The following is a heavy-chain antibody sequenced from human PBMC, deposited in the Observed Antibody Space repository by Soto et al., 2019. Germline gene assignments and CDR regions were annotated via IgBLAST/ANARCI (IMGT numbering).Heavy chain of an antibody. D-gene: IGHD2-2*01. CDR2: INPNSGGT. CDR3: AREWLCSSSSCHLDY. Sequence: ASVKVSCKASGYTFTGYYIHWVRQAPGQGLEWMGWINPNSGGTNYAQKFQGRVTMTRDTSISTAYLELSWLRSDDTAVYYCAREWLCSSSSCHLDYWGQGSLVTVSS. V-gene: IGHV1-2*02. CDR1: GYTFTGYY. J-gene: IGHJ4*02.